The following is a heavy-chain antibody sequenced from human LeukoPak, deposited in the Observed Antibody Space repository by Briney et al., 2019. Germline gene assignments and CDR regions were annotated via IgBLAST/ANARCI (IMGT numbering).Heavy chain of an antibody. CDR2: INHSGST. V-gene: IGHV4-34*01. D-gene: IGHD6-19*01. J-gene: IGHJ4*02. CDR1: GGSFSGYY. CDR3: ARVRTGIAVAGRSLDY. Sequence: SETLSLTCAVYGGSFSGYYWSWIRQPPGKGLEWIGEINHSGSTNYNPSLKSRVTISVDTSKNQFSLKLSSVTAADTAVYYCARVRTGIAVAGRSLDYWGQGTLVTVSS.